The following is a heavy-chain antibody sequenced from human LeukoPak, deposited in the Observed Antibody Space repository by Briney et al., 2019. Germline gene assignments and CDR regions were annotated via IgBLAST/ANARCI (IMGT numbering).Heavy chain of an antibody. CDR3: ARGRGAARFVTIEFDY. Sequence: SETLSLTCAVYGGSFSGYHWSWIRQPPGKRLEWIGEINHRGSTNYNPSLKSRVTMSVDTSKNQFSLKLSSVTAADTAVYYCARGRGAARFVTIEFDYWGQGALVTVSS. CDR1: GGSFSGYH. J-gene: IGHJ4*02. V-gene: IGHV4-34*01. D-gene: IGHD6-6*01. CDR2: INHRGST.